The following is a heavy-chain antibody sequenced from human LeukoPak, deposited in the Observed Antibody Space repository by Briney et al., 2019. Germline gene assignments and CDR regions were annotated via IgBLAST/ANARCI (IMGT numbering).Heavy chain of an antibody. CDR1: GFAFSSYN. J-gene: IGHJ4*02. CDR2: ISSSGSSI. D-gene: IGHD6-13*01. Sequence: GGSLRLSCAVSGFAFSSYNLNWVRLAQGKGMERVSSISSSGSSIFYADSVKGRFTISRDNAQNSLYLQMNSLRVEDTAVYYCARGIAAAGWYYFDYWGQGALVTVSS. CDR3: ARGIAAAGWYYFDY. V-gene: IGHV3-21*01.